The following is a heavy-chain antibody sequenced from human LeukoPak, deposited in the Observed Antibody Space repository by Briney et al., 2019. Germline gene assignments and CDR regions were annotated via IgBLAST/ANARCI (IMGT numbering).Heavy chain of an antibody. CDR1: GGSISSYY. CDR2: IYYSGST. J-gene: IGHJ3*02. V-gene: IGHV4-59*08. D-gene: IGHD6-19*01. Sequence: SETLSLTCTVSGGSISSYYWSWIRQPPGKGLEWIGYIYYSGSTNYNPSLKSRVTISVDTSKNQFSLKLNSVTAADTAVYYWARRGLVRAAFDIWGQGTMVTASS. CDR3: ARRGLVRAAFDI.